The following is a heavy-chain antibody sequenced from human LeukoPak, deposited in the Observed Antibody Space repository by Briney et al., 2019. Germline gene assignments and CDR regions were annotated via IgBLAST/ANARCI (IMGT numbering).Heavy chain of an antibody. CDR1: GGSISSYY. J-gene: IGHJ3*02. CDR3: ARGPLRYPRSGAFDI. CDR2: IYYSGST. V-gene: IGHV4-59*01. Sequence: PSETLSLTCTVSGGSISSYYWSWIRQPPGKGLEWIGYIYYSGSTNYNPSLKSRVTISVDTSKNQFSLKLSSVTAADTAVYYCARGPLRYPRSGAFDIWGQGTMVTVSS. D-gene: IGHD3-9*01.